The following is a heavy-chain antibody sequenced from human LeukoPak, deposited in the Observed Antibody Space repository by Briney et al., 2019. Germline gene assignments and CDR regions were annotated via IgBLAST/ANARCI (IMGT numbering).Heavy chain of an antibody. CDR2: MNPNTGNA. D-gene: IGHD6-13*01. Sequence: ASVKVSCKASGYTFTNFDINWVRQATGQGLEWMGWMNPNTGNAGYAQKLQGRVTMTTDTSTSTAYMELRSLRSDDTAVYYCARGAAAGMGGDFDYWGQGTLVTVSS. V-gene: IGHV1-8*02. J-gene: IGHJ4*02. CDR3: ARGAAAGMGGDFDY. CDR1: GYTFTNFD.